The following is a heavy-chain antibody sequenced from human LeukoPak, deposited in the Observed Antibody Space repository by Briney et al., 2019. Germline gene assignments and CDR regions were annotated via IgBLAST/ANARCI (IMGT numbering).Heavy chain of an antibody. Sequence: SETLSLTRTVSGGSISSYYWSWIRQPPGKGLEWIGYIYYSGSTNYNPSLKSRVTISVDTSKNQFSLKLSSVTAADTAVYYCARAGHRQHAFDIWGQGTMVTVSS. J-gene: IGHJ3*02. CDR2: IYYSGST. V-gene: IGHV4-59*01. CDR3: ARAGHRQHAFDI. D-gene: IGHD5-18*01. CDR1: GGSISSYY.